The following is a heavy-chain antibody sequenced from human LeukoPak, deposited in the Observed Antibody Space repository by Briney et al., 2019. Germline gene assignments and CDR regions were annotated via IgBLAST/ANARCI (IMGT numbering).Heavy chain of an antibody. D-gene: IGHD3-3*01. Sequence: GASVKVSCKASGYTFTGYYMHWVRQAPGQGLEWMGWINPNSGGTNYAQKFQGRVTMTRDTSISTAYMELSRLRSDDTAGYYCARVFGVVIDAFDIWGQGTMVTVSS. V-gene: IGHV1-2*02. CDR2: INPNSGGT. CDR3: ARVFGVVIDAFDI. CDR1: GYTFTGYY. J-gene: IGHJ3*02.